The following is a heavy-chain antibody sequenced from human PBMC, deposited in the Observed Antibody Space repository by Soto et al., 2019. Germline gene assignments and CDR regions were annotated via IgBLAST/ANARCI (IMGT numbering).Heavy chain of an antibody. J-gene: IGHJ3*02. CDR3: ARVGNIVTGYSHAFDI. D-gene: IGHD3-9*01. CDR2: ISYDGSNK. Sequence: QVQLVESGGGVVQPGRSLRLSCAASGFTFSSYAMHWDRQAPGKGLEWVAVISYDGSNKYYADSVKGRFTISRDNSKNTLYLQMNSLRAEDTAVYYCARVGNIVTGYSHAFDIWGQVTMVTVSS. CDR1: GFTFSSYA. V-gene: IGHV3-30-3*01.